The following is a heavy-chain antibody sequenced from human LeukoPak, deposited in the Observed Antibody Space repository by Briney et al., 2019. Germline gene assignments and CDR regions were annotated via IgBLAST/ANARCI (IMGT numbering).Heavy chain of an antibody. D-gene: IGHD5-18*01. V-gene: IGHV1-18*01. CDR2: ISAYNGNT. CDR1: GYTFTSYG. J-gene: IGHJ4*02. Sequence: ASVKVSCKASGYTFTSYGINWVRQAPGQGLEWMGWISAYNGNTNYAQNLQGRVTMTRDTSISTAYMELSRLRSDDTAVYYCAGGRGERYTYGRYYFDYWGQGTLVIVSS. CDR3: AGGRGERYTYGRYYFDY.